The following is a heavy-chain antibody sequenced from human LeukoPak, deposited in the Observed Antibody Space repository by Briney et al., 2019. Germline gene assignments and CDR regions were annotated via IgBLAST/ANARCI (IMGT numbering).Heavy chain of an antibody. D-gene: IGHD4-17*01. V-gene: IGHV3-30-3*01. CDR1: GFTFSSYA. CDR2: ISYDGSNK. CDR3: AGDSDDYGDYGYFDY. J-gene: IGHJ4*02. Sequence: PGGSLRLSCAVSGFTFSSYAMHWVRQAPGKGLEWVAVISYDGSNKYYADSVKGRFTISRDNSKNTLYLQMNSLRAEDTAVYYCAGDSDDYGDYGYFDYWGQGTLVTVSS.